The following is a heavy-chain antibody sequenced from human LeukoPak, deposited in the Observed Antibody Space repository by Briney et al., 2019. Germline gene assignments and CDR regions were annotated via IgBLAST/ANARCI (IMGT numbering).Heavy chain of an antibody. J-gene: IGHJ6*03. D-gene: IGHD5-18*01. CDR1: GFIFSKYW. CDR2: IQQDGSEK. V-gene: IGHV3-7*01. Sequence: GGSLRLSCAASGFIFSKYWMTWVRHAPGKGLEWVANIQQDGSEKYYVDSVEGRFTISRDNAKNSVYLQMNSLRAEDAAVYYCARCGVTAVSGTNYYYYMDVWGRGTAVTVSS. CDR3: ARCGVTAVSGTNYYYYMDV.